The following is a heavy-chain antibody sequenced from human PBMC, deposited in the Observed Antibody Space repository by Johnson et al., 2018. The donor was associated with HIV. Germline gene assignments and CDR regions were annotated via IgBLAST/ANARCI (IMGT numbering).Heavy chain of an antibody. J-gene: IGHJ3*02. V-gene: IGHV3-33*01. Sequence: VQLVESGGGVVQPGGSLRLSCAGSGFIFDDYGMSWVRQVPGKGLEWVAVIWYDGSNKYYADAVKGRFTISRDNSKNTLYLQMNSLRAEDTAVYYCAREYSSLSQGAFDIWGQGTMVTVSS. CDR2: IWYDGSNK. CDR1: GFIFDDYG. CDR3: AREYSSLSQGAFDI. D-gene: IGHD6-6*01.